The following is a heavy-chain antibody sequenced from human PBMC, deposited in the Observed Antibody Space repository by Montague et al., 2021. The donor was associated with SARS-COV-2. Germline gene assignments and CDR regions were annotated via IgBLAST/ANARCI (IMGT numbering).Heavy chain of an antibody. CDR1: GGSFSGYY. CDR3: ARWGARTFPVIGFRAKSGSDY. D-gene: IGHD2-21*01. CDR2: INHSGST. V-gene: IGHV4-34*01. J-gene: IGHJ4*02. Sequence: SETLSLTCAVYGGSFSGYYWTWIRQSPGKGLEWIGEINHSGSTNYNFNPSLRSRVTISVDTSKNQFSLKLSSVTAADTGVYYCARWGARTFPVIGFRAKSGSDYWGQGTLVTVSS.